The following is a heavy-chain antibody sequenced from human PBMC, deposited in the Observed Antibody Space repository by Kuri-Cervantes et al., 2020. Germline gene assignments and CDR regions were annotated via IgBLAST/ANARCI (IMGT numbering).Heavy chain of an antibody. D-gene: IGHD6-6*01. CDR2: IIPIFGTT. CDR1: GGTFSSYA. J-gene: IGHJ3*02. Sequence: SVKVSCKASGGTFSSYAISWVRQAPGQGLEWMGGIIPIFGTTNYAQKFQGRLTIATDESTNTAYMELSSLRSEDTAVYYCARGRSIAARWAFDIWGQGTMVTVSS. CDR3: ARGRSIAARWAFDI. V-gene: IGHV1-69*05.